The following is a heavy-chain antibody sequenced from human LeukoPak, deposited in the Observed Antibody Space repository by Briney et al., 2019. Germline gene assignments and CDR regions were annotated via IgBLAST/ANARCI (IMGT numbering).Heavy chain of an antibody. J-gene: IGHJ6*03. D-gene: IGHD1-26*01. CDR2: IYYSGST. CDR3: ARARYREINYAYAGGFHYMDV. CDR1: GGSISSYY. Sequence: SETLSLTCTVSGGSISSYYWSWIRQPPGKGLEWIGYIYYSGSTNYNPSLKSRVTISVDTSKNQFSLKLSSVTAADTAVYYCARARYREINYAYAGGFHYMDVWGKGTTVTVSS. V-gene: IGHV4-59*01.